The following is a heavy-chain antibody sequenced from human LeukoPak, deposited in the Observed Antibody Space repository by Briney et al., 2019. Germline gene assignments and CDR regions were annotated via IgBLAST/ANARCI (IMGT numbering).Heavy chain of an antibody. CDR1: GYTFTSYG. V-gene: IGHV1-18*01. CDR3: ARDTEIYSSSAFDY. J-gene: IGHJ4*02. CDR2: ISAYNGNT. Sequence: ASVKVSCKASGYTFTSYGISWVRQAPGQGLEWMGWISAYNGNTNYAQKLQGRVTMTTDTSTSTAYMELRSLRSDDTAVYYCARDTEIYSSSAFDYWGQGTLVTVSS. D-gene: IGHD6-6*01.